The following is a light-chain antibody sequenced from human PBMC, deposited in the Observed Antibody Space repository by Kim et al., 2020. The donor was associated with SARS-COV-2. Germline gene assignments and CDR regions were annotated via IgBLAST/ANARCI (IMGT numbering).Light chain of an antibody. CDR1: QSVSST. J-gene: IGKJ4*01. Sequence: GETATLSCRASQSVSSTLAWYQQKPGQAPRLLIHGASTRATGVPARFSGSGSGTEFTLTISSLQSEDSAVYYCQHYNNWPPGLTFGGGTKVDIK. CDR2: GAS. V-gene: IGKV3-15*01. CDR3: QHYNNWPPGLT.